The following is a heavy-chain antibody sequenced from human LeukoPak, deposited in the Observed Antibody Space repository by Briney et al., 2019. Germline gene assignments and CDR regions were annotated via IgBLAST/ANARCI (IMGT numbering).Heavy chain of an antibody. J-gene: IGHJ6*02. D-gene: IGHD2-15*01. Sequence: SETLSLTCTVSGGSISSYYWSWIRQPAGKGLEWIGRIYTSGSTNYNPSLKSRVTMSVDTSKNQFSLKLSSVTAADTAVYYCARDLLYCSGGSCYSGYYYYYGMDVWSQGTTVTVSS. CDR1: GGSISSYY. CDR2: IYTSGST. V-gene: IGHV4-4*07. CDR3: ARDLLYCSGGSCYSGYYYYYGMDV.